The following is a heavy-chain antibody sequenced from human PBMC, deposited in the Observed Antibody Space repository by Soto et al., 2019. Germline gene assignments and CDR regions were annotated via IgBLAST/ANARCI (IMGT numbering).Heavy chain of an antibody. V-gene: IGHV4-31*03. Sequence: QVQLQEFGPGPGGPSQTPSLHRTCSGSPGNRYVFFLTLIRQHPGEGLEWIGYIYDSGSTYYNPSLESRVSISLDTPNNQFSLNLKSVTAADTAIYYCARAPHYEILAAIDYWGQGTLVTVSS. D-gene: IGHD3-9*01. CDR2: IYDSGST. J-gene: IGHJ4*02. CDR3: ARAPHYEILAAIDY. CDR1: GSPGNRYVFF.